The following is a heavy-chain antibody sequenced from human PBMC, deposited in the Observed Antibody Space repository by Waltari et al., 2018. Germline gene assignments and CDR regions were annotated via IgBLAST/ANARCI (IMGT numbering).Heavy chain of an antibody. V-gene: IGHV3-48*03. Sequence: DVQLVESGGGLVQPGGSLRLSCADSGFTFSSSGMNWVRQAPGKGLEWVEYIRGRGNTIAYGDSLKGRFTVSRDNAQNSLFLQMHSLRADDTAVYYCARDYIYGGFFEDWGQGSLVTVSS. CDR3: ARDYIYGGFFED. CDR2: IRGRGNTI. D-gene: IGHD3-3*01. CDR1: GFTFSSSG. J-gene: IGHJ4*02.